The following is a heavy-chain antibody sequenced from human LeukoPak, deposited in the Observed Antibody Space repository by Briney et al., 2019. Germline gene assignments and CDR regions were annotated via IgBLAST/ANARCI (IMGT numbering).Heavy chain of an antibody. J-gene: IGHJ1*01. CDR2: IKRDGKT. V-gene: IGHV3-74*01. CDR1: GFTFSSYW. D-gene: IGHD3-22*01. Sequence: GGSLRLSCAASGFTFSSYWMHWVRQAPGKGLVWVSRIKRDGKTNYADSVKGRFTISRDNAKNTVSLQMNSLRAEETGVYYCARAPSEIGGYYPEYFRHWGQGTLVTVSS. CDR3: ARAPSEIGGYYPEYFRH.